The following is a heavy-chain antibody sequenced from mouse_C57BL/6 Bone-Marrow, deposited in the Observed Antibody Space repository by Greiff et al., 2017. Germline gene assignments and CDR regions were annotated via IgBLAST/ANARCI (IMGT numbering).Heavy chain of an antibody. CDR1: GYSFTSYY. D-gene: IGHD1-1*01. J-gene: IGHJ2*01. CDR3: ARDITTVVAAYYFDY. Sequence: QVQLQQSGPELVKPGASVKISCKASGYSFTSYYIHWVKQRPGQGLEWIGWIYPGSGNTKYNEKFKGKATLTADTSSSTAYMQLSSLTSEDSAVYYWARDITTVVAAYYFDYWGQGTTLTVSS. CDR2: IYPGSGNT. V-gene: IGHV1-66*01.